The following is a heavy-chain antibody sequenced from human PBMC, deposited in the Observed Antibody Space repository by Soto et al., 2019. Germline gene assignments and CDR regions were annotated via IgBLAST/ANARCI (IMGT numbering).Heavy chain of an antibody. D-gene: IGHD5-12*01. V-gene: IGHV4-61*01. Sequence: SETLSLTCTVSGGSVSSGSYYWSWIRQPPGKGLEWIGYIYYSGSTNYNPSLKSRVTISVDTSKNQFSLKLSSVTAADTAVYYCAREKGVATTNFDYWGQGTLVTVSS. CDR3: AREKGVATTNFDY. CDR2: IYYSGST. CDR1: GGSVSSGSYY. J-gene: IGHJ4*02.